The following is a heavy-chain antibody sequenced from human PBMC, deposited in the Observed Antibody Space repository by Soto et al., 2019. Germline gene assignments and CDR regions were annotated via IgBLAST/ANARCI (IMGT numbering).Heavy chain of an antibody. CDR1: GYTFTSFD. CDR3: ARGVEAGVDY. J-gene: IGHJ4*02. CDR2: MNPNNGNT. V-gene: IGHV1-8*01. D-gene: IGHD2-15*01. Sequence: ASVKVSCKTSGYTFTSFDINWVRQATGQGPEWMGWMNPNNGNTGYAQKFQGRVTMTRDTSISTAYMDLSSLRSEDTAVYHCARGVEAGVDYWGQGTLVTVSS.